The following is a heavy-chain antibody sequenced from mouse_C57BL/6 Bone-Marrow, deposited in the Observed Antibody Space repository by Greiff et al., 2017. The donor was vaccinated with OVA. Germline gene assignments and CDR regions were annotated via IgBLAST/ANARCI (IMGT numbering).Heavy chain of an antibody. J-gene: IGHJ2*01. CDR1: GFTFSSYA. Sequence: EVKVEESGEGLVKPGGSLKLSCAASGFTFSSYAMSWVRQTPEKRLEWVAYISSGGDYIYYADTVKGRFTISRDNARNTLYLQMSSLKSEDTAMYYCTRDRGYYDYDEDYFDYWGQGTTLTVSS. CDR3: TRDRGYYDYDEDYFDY. CDR2: ISSGGDYI. D-gene: IGHD2-4*01. V-gene: IGHV5-9-1*02.